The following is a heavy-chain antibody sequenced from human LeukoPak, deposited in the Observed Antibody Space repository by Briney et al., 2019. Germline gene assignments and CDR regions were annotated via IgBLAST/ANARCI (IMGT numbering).Heavy chain of an antibody. Sequence: PGASLRLSCAASGCTVSSTYMSWVRQAPGKGLEWGSVIYSGGSTYYADSVKGRFIISRDNSKNTLYLQMNSLRAEDTAVYYCARDHDYGDPSYYYYAMDVWGQGTTVTVSS. CDR2: IYSGGST. CDR1: GCTVSSTY. D-gene: IGHD4-17*01. V-gene: IGHV3-66*01. J-gene: IGHJ6*02. CDR3: ARDHDYGDPSYYYYAMDV.